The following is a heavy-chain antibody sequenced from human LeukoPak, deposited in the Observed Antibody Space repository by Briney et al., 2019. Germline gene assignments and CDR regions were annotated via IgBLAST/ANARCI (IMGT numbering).Heavy chain of an antibody. V-gene: IGHV3-30*18. Sequence: GGSLRLSCAASGFTFSSYGMHWVRQAPGKGLEWVAVISYDGSNKYYADSVKGRFTISRDNSKNTLYLQMNSLRAENTAVYYCAKGSDYGDCWGQGTLVTVSS. CDR1: GFTFSSYG. J-gene: IGHJ4*02. CDR2: ISYDGSNK. CDR3: AKGSDYGDC.